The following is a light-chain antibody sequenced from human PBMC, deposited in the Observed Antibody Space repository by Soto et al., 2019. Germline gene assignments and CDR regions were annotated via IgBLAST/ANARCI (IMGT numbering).Light chain of an antibody. Sequence: GLTQSPGPLSLSPGERATLSCKASQGVGSNYLAWYQQKPGQAPRPLIYGASSRATGIPDRFSGSVSGADFTLTISRLEPEDCAVYYCQQYGSSPWTFGQGTTVEIK. V-gene: IGKV3-20*01. CDR3: QQYGSSPWT. CDR2: GAS. CDR1: QGVGSNY. J-gene: IGKJ1*01.